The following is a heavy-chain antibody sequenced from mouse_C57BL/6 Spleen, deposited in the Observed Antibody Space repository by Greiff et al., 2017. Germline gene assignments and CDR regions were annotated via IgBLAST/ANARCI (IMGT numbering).Heavy chain of an antibody. J-gene: IGHJ3*01. CDR2: ISSGGDYI. CDR3: TRDYDGAWFAY. Sequence: EVKLVESGEGLVKPGGSLKLSCAASGFTFSSYAMSWVRQTPEKRLEWVAYISSGGDYIYYADTVKGRFTISRDNARNTLYLQMSSLKSEDTAMXYCTRDYDGAWFAYWGQGTLVTVSA. V-gene: IGHV5-9-1*02. D-gene: IGHD2-4*01. CDR1: GFTFSSYA.